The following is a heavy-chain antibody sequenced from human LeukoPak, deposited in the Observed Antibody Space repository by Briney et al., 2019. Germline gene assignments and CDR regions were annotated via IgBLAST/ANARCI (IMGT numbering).Heavy chain of an antibody. J-gene: IGHJ4*02. CDR2: SSGNT. V-gene: IGHV4-59*01. CDR1: GGSMSDYY. CDR3: ARVGIDYSGNIIKYYFDY. Sequence: PSETLSLTCTVSGGSMSDYYWSWIRQPPGRGLEWIGSSGNTNYNPSLRSRVIISVDTSKNQFSLKLSPVTTADTAVYYCARVGIDYSGNIIKYYFDYWGQGTLVTVSS. D-gene: IGHD4-23*01.